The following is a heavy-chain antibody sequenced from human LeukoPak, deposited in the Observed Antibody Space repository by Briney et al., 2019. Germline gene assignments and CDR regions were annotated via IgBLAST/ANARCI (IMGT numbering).Heavy chain of an antibody. CDR2: ISSSSSYI. Sequence: PGGSLRLSCAAPGFTFSSYSMNWVRQAPGKGLEWVSSISSSSSYIYYADSVKGRFTISRDNAKNSLYLQMNSLRAEDTAVYYCARDYDFWSGYYDYWGQGTLVTVSS. CDR3: ARDYDFWSGYYDY. V-gene: IGHV3-21*01. D-gene: IGHD3-3*01. CDR1: GFTFSSYS. J-gene: IGHJ4*02.